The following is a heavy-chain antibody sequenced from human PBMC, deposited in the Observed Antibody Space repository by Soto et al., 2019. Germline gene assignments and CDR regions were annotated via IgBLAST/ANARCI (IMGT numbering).Heavy chain of an antibody. CDR3: AGGGHVVVVTAALDY. Sequence: QVQLVQSGAEVKKPGASVKVSCKASGDTFTDYYIHWVRQAPGQGLEWMGTVNPSGGNTTYAQHFQVRMTXTXXXSXCTLYMERNSLTSEDTAVYYCAGGGHVVVVTAALDYWGQGTLVTVSS. CDR1: GDTFTDYY. CDR2: VNPSGGNT. J-gene: IGHJ4*02. D-gene: IGHD2-21*02. V-gene: IGHV1-46*01.